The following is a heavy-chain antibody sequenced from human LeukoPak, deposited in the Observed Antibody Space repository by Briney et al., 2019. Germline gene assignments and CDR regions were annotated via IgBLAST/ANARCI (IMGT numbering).Heavy chain of an antibody. CDR3: ARRPMIGRYDWFDP. CDR2: INHSGST. J-gene: IGHJ5*02. Sequence: PSETLSLTCAVYGGSFSGYYWSWIRQPPGKGLEWIGEINHSGSTNYNPSLKSRVTISVDTSKNQFSLKLSSVTAADTAVYYCARRPMIGRYDWFDPWGQGTLVTVSS. CDR1: GGSFSGYY. D-gene: IGHD3-22*01. V-gene: IGHV4-34*01.